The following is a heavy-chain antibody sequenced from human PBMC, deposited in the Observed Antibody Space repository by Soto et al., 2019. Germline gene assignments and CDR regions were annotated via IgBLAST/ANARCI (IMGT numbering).Heavy chain of an antibody. CDR2: ISSSGSTI. Sequence: GGSLRLSCAASGFTFSDYYMSWIRQAPGKGLEWVSYISSSGSTIYYADSVKGRFTISRDNAKNSLYLQMNSLRAEDTAVYYCARDWYYYDSSGYYRWFDPWGQGTLVTVSS. CDR3: ARDWYYYDSSGYYRWFDP. CDR1: GFTFSDYY. V-gene: IGHV3-11*01. D-gene: IGHD3-22*01. J-gene: IGHJ5*02.